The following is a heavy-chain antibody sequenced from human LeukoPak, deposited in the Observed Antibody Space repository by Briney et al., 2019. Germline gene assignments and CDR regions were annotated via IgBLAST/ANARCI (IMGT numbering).Heavy chain of an antibody. CDR3: AKDANSGMATTLDFDY. CDR2: ISGSGGST. V-gene: IGHV3-23*01. D-gene: IGHD5-24*01. J-gene: IGHJ4*02. Sequence: GGSLRLSCAASGFTFSSYAMSWVRQAPGKGLEWVSAISGSGGSTYYADSVKGRFAISRDNSKNTLYLQMNSLRAEDTAVYYCAKDANSGMATTLDFDYWGQGTLVTVSS. CDR1: GFTFSSYA.